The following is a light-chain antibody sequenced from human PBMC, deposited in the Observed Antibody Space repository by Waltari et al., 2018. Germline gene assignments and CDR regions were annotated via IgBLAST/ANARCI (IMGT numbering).Light chain of an antibody. Sequence: QSALTQPASVSGSPGQSITISCTGTSSDVATYDLVSWFQQHPGKAPKLIIYEVTKRPSGISDRFSGFKSGNMASLTISGLRAEDDTDYYCSSYAGHNTWIFGGGTKLTVL. J-gene: IGLJ2*01. CDR3: SSYAGHNTWI. V-gene: IGLV2-23*02. CDR2: EVT. CDR1: SSDVATYDL.